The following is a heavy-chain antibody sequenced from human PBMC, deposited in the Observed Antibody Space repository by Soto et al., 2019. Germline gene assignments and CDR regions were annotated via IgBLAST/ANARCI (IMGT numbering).Heavy chain of an antibody. CDR3: VGNSAAAGPDY. Sequence: SETLSVTCTVSGGSISSYYWSWIRQPPGKGLEWIGYIYYSGSTNYNPSLKSRVTISVDTSKNQFSLKLSSVTAADTAVYYCVGNSAAAGPDYWGQGTLVTVSS. CDR1: GGSISSYY. CDR2: IYYSGST. D-gene: IGHD6-13*01. V-gene: IGHV4-59*08. J-gene: IGHJ4*02.